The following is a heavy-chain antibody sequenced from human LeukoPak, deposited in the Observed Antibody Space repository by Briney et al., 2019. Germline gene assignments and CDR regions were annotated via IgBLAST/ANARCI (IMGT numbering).Heavy chain of an antibody. D-gene: IGHD3-22*01. V-gene: IGHV3-30*02. CDR3: ARDLAATHYYDSSTSSDY. CDR1: GFTFSTYG. Sequence: PGGSLRLSCTASGFTFSTYGMHWVRQAPGKGLEWVAFIRYDGSIKYYADSVKGRFTISRDNSKNTLYLQMSSLRSDDTAVYYCARDLAATHYYDSSTSSDYWGQGTLVTVSS. CDR2: IRYDGSIK. J-gene: IGHJ4*02.